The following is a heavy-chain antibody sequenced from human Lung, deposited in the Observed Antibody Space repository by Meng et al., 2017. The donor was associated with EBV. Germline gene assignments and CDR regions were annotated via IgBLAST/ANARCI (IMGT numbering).Heavy chain of an antibody. CDR1: GFTFSAYW. D-gene: IGHD6-6*01. Sequence: GERLESGACLVHPGGSLTLSCDVSGFTFSAYWMHWVRLTPGKGLECVSRINSDGSRTNFADSVKGRFSISRDNAKNTLHLQMSSLKAEDTAVYYCARDPSSSHHVWFDPWGQGTLVTVSS. CDR2: INSDGSRT. J-gene: IGHJ5*02. V-gene: IGHV3-74*01. CDR3: ARDPSSSHHVWFDP.